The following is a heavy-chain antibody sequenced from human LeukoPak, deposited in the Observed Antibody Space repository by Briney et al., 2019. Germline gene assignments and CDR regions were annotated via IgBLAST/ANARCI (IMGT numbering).Heavy chain of an antibody. CDR3: ARDRAYDCSGGSCYYVTPRLFDY. D-gene: IGHD2-15*01. J-gene: IGHJ4*02. CDR2: VSAYNGNT. Sequence: ASVKVSCKASGYTFTSYGISWVRQAPGQGLEWMGWVSAYNGNTNYAQKLQGRVTMTTDTSTSTAYMELRSLRSDDTAVYYCARDRAYDCSGGSCYYVTPRLFDYWGQGTLVTVSS. V-gene: IGHV1-18*01. CDR1: GYTFTSYG.